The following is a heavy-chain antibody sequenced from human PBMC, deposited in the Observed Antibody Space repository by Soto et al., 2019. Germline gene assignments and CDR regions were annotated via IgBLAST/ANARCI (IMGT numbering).Heavy chain of an antibody. CDR1: GYTFTNYY. D-gene: IGHD2-15*01. CDR2: INPSGGSK. J-gene: IGHJ3*01. CDR3: ARGFCSGGSCYSAYSDAVDL. V-gene: IGHV1-46*01. Sequence: QVQLVQSGAEVKKPGASVKVSCKASGYTFTNYYIHWVRQAPGQGLGWMGTINPSGGSKTYAQKVQGRVTMTRDTSTSTVYMELGSLRFEDTAVYYCARGFCSGGSCYSAYSDAVDLWGQGTKVTVSS.